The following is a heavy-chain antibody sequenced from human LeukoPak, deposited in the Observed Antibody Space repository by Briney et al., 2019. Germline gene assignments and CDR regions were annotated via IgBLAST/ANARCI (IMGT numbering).Heavy chain of an antibody. CDR1: GGTFSSYA. J-gene: IGHJ6*02. CDR2: IIPIFGTA. V-gene: IGHV1-69*13. Sequence: SVKVSCKASGGTFSSYAISWVRQAPGQGLEWMGGIIPIFGTANYAQKFQGRVTITADESTSTAYMELSSLRSEDTAVYYCARDAERSPVDRGGDCYHYYYYGMDVWGQGTTVTVS. D-gene: IGHD2-21*02. CDR3: ARDAERSPVDRGGDCYHYYYYGMDV.